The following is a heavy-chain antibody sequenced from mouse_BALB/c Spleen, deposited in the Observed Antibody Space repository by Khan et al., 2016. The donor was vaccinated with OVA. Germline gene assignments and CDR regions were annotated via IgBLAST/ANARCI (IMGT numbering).Heavy chain of an antibody. CDR1: GYTFTDYN. CDR3: ARTCYGSLGY. CDR2: INPNNGDT. Sequence: VRLQQSGPELVKPGTSVKIPCKASGYTFTDYNMDWVKQSHGKSLEWIGDINPNNGDTFYNQKFKGKATLTVDKSSNTAFMELRSLTYADTAVYYCARTCYGSLGYWGQGTTLTVSS. V-gene: IGHV1-18*01. J-gene: IGHJ2*01. D-gene: IGHD1-1*01.